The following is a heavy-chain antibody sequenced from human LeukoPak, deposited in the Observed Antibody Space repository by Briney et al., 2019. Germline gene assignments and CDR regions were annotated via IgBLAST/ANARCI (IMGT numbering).Heavy chain of an antibody. D-gene: IGHD3-22*01. Sequence: SETLSLTCAVTGGSISNNWWTWVRQPPGKGLEWIGEISQSARTNYNPSLKSRVTMSIDKSRNQFSLRMSSVTAADTAVYYCAGVRLGSSGFSEYLEHWGQGTLVTVSS. CDR1: GGSISNNW. V-gene: IGHV4-4*02. J-gene: IGHJ1*01. CDR3: AGVRLGSSGFSEYLEH. CDR2: ISQSART.